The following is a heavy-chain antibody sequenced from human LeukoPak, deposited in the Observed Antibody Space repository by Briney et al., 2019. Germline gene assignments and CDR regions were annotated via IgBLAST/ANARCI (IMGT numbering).Heavy chain of an antibody. V-gene: IGHV4-34*01. J-gene: IGHJ4*02. CDR2: INHSGST. Sequence: SETLSLTCAVYGGSFSGYYWSWIRQPPGKGLEWIGEINHSGSTNYNPSLKSRVTISVDTSKNQFSLKLSSVTAADTAVYYCARGERFATSGLVWGQGTLVTVSS. D-gene: IGHD3/OR15-3a*01. CDR3: ARGERFATSGLV. CDR1: GGSFSGYY.